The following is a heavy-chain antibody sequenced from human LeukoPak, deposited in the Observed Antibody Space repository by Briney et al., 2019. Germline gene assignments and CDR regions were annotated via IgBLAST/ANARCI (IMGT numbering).Heavy chain of an antibody. CDR1: GGTFSSYA. CDR2: IIPIFGIA. Sequence: SVKVSCKASGGTFSSYAISWVRQAPGQGLEWMGRIIPIFGIANYVQKFQGRVTITADKSTSTAYMELSSLRSEDTAVYYCARGGCSSTSCYYYGMDVWGQGTTVTVSS. J-gene: IGHJ6*02. CDR3: ARGGCSSTSCYYYGMDV. D-gene: IGHD2-2*01. V-gene: IGHV1-69*04.